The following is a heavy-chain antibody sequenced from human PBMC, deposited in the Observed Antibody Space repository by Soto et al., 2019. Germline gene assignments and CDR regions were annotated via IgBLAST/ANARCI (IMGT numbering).Heavy chain of an antibody. V-gene: IGHV3-15*07. D-gene: IGHD3-22*01. CDR2: IKSKTDGGTT. CDR3: TRDVATYYYESSGYYWDAFDI. J-gene: IGHJ3*02. Sequence: EVQLVESGGGLVKPGGSLRLSCAASGFTFSNAWMNWVRQAPGKGLEWVGRIKSKTDGGTTDYSEPVKGRFTISRDDSKNKLYLQVNSLKTEDTVVYYCTRDVATYYYESSGYYWDAFDIWGQGTMVTVS. CDR1: GFTFSNAW.